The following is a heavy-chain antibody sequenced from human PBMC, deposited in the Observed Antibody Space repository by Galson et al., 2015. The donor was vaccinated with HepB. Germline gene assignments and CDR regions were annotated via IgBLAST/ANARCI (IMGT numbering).Heavy chain of an antibody. V-gene: IGHV1-18*01. D-gene: IGHD6-13*01. CDR2: ISAYNGNT. Sequence: SVKVSCKASGYTFTNYNINWVRQAPGQGLQWMGWISAYNGNTNYAQKFQGRVTMTTDTSTSTAYVELRSLRSDDTAVYYCARSGAAAGFLGHWGQGTLVTVSS. CDR1: GYTFTNYN. CDR3: ARSGAAAGFLGH. J-gene: IGHJ4*02.